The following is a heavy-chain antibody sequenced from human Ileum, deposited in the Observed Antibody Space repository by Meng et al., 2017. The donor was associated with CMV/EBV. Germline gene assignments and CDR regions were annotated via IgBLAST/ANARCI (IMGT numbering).Heavy chain of an antibody. CDR1: GFTFSSYW. CDR2: IKQDGSEK. D-gene: IGHD5-24*01. Sequence: GGSLRLSCAASGFTFSSYWMSWVRQAPGKGLEWVANIKQDGSEKYYVDSVKGRFTISRDNAKNSLYLQMNSLRAEDTAVYYCAKVRVVEMAFMDVWGQGTTVTVSS. V-gene: IGHV3-7*03. CDR3: AKVRVVEMAFMDV. J-gene: IGHJ6*02.